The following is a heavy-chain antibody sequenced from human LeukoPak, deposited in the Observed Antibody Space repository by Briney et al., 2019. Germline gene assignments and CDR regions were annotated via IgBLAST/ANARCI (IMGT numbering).Heavy chain of an antibody. Sequence: PGGSLRLSCAASGFTFSSYSMNWVRQAPGKGLEWVSSISSSSSYIYYADSVKGRFTISRDNAKNSLHLQMNSLRAEDTAVYYCARVGHYDILTGHAFDIWGQGTMVTVSS. CDR3: ARVGHYDILTGHAFDI. V-gene: IGHV3-21*01. D-gene: IGHD3-9*01. J-gene: IGHJ3*02. CDR2: ISSSSSYI. CDR1: GFTFSSYS.